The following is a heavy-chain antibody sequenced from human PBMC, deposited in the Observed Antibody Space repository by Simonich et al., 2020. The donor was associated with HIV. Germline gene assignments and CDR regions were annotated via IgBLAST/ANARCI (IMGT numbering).Heavy chain of an antibody. V-gene: IGHV5-51*03. CDR2: IYPGDCDT. CDR1: GYSFTSYW. J-gene: IGHJ2*01. Sequence: EVQLVQSGAEVKKPGESLKISCKGSGYSFTSYWIGWVRQMPGKGLEWMGIIYPGDCDTRYSPAFQGQVTISADKSISTAYLQWSSLKASDTAMYYCVRRLAVAGTYWYFDLWGRGTLVTVSS. CDR3: VRRLAVAGTYWYFDL. D-gene: IGHD6-19*01.